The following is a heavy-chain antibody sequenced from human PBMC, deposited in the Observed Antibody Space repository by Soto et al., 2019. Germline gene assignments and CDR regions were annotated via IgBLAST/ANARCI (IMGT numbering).Heavy chain of an antibody. J-gene: IGHJ4*02. CDR3: AKDLRKCRITIFGVGKFDY. V-gene: IGHV3-23*01. CDR1: GFTFSSYA. D-gene: IGHD3-3*01. Sequence: GGSLRLSCAASGFTFSSYAMSWVRQAPGKGLEWVSAISGSGGSTYYADSVKGRFTISRDNSKNTLYLQMNSLRAEDTAVYYCAKDLRKCRITIFGVGKFDYWGQGTLVTVSS. CDR2: ISGSGGST.